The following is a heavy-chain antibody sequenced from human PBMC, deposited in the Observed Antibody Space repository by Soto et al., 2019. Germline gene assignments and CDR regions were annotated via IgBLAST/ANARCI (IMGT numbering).Heavy chain of an antibody. Sequence: SETLSLTCAVDCESFSGYYWSWIRKPPGKGLEWIGEINHSGSTSYNPSLKRRVTISVDTSKNQFSLKLSSXTPADTAVYYSARGADRREIYYYYAMEVLGQGTSLTVCS. CDR3: ARGADRREIYYYYAMEV. V-gene: IGHV4-34*01. J-gene: IGHJ6*02. CDR1: CESFSGYY. CDR2: INHSGST.